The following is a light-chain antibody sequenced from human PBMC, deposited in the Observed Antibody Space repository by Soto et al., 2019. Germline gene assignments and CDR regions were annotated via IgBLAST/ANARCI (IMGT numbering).Light chain of an antibody. CDR2: DDS. V-gene: IGLV3-21*02. CDR1: NIGSKS. J-gene: IGLJ2*01. CDR3: QVWDRTSDHPV. Sequence: SYELTQPPSVSVAPGQTARITCGGNNIGSKSVHWFQQRPGQVPLLVIYDDSDRPSGIPERFSGSNSGNTATLTISRVEAGDEADYYCQVWDRTSDHPVFGGGTKLTVL.